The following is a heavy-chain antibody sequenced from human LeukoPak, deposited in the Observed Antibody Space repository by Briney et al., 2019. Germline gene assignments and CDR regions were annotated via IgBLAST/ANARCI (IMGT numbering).Heavy chain of an antibody. Sequence: ASVKVSCKASGYTFTSYYMHWVRQAPGQGLEWMGRINPNSGGTNSAQKFQGRVTLTRDTSISTAYMDLSRLTSDDTAVYYCARFDHRGTTFYDYWGQGTLVTVSS. V-gene: IGHV1-2*06. CDR2: INPNSGGT. J-gene: IGHJ4*02. D-gene: IGHD2/OR15-2a*01. CDR3: ARFDHRGTTFYDY. CDR1: GYTFTSYY.